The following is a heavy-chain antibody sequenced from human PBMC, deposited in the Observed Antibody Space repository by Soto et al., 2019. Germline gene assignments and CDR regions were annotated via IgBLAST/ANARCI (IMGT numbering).Heavy chain of an antibody. CDR3: ARNGDCTSGICYVGWFDP. V-gene: IGHV4-4*02. J-gene: IGHJ5*02. D-gene: IGHD2-2*01. Sequence: QVQLQESGPGLVEPSGTLSLTCGVSGGSMRNDDWWSWVRQTPGKGLGWIGEISHYGKTNYNPSLKSRVTISIDRSKNQLSLKVRSLTAADTAMYYCARNGDCTSGICYVGWFDPWGQGTLVSVSS. CDR1: GGSMRNDDW. CDR2: ISHYGKT.